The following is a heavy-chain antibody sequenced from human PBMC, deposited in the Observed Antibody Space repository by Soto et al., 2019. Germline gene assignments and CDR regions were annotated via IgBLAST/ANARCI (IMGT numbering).Heavy chain of an antibody. J-gene: IGHJ6*02. V-gene: IGHV4-34*01. Sequence: SETLSLTCAVYGGSFSGYYWSWIRHPPGKGLEWIGEINHSGSTNYNPSLKSRVTISVDTSKNQFSLKLSSVTAADTAVYYCARRRIAVAGTRWLDYYYYYGMDVWGQGTTVTVSS. CDR2: INHSGST. D-gene: IGHD6-19*01. CDR3: ARRRIAVAGTRWLDYYYYYGMDV. CDR1: GGSFSGYY.